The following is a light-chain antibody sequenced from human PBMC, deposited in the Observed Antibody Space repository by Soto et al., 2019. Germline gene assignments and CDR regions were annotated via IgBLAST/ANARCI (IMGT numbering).Light chain of an antibody. CDR1: QDINKN. V-gene: IGKV1-33*01. Sequence: ESQINHSPSSLSASVGDRVTITCQASQDINKNLIWYQQKPGKAPKLLIYDASDLETGVPSRFSGSGSGTGFTFTISCLQPEDFATYYCQQYESLPLTFGQGTRLENK. J-gene: IGKJ5*01. CDR3: QQYESLPLT. CDR2: DAS.